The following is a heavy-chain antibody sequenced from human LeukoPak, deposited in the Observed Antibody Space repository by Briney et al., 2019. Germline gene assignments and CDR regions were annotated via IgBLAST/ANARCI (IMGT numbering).Heavy chain of an antibody. CDR3: ARGEYDFWGGYPGRWFDP. J-gene: IGHJ5*02. CDR2: INHSGST. V-gene: IGHV4-34*01. D-gene: IGHD3-3*01. Sequence: SETLSLTCAVYGGSFSGYYWSWIRQPPGKGLEWIGEINHSGSTNYNPSLKSRVTISVDTSKNQFSLKLSSVTAADTAVYYCARGEYDFWGGYPGRWFDPWGQGTLVTVSS. CDR1: GGSFSGYY.